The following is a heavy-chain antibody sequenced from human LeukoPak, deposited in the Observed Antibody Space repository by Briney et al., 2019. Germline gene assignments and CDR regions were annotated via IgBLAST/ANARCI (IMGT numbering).Heavy chain of an antibody. CDR3: AKDQRYSSGWYGY. V-gene: IGHV3-23*01. D-gene: IGHD6-19*01. Sequence: GGSLRLSCAASGFTFSTYAMSWVRQAPGKGLEWVSDISGSGGSASYADSVKGRFTISRDNSKNTLYLQMNSLRAEDTAVYYCAKDQRYSSGWYGYWGQGTLVTVSS. CDR2: ISGSGGSA. CDR1: GFTFSTYA. J-gene: IGHJ4*02.